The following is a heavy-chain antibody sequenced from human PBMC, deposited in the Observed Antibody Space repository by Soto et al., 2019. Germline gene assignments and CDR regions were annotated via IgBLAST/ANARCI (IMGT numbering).Heavy chain of an antibody. V-gene: IGHV1-58*02. CDR1: GFTFTSYA. D-gene: IGHD2-8*01. J-gene: IGHJ4*02. CDR3: SADATAWQQMVPSDY. Sequence: SVKVSCKASGFTFTSYAIQWVRQARGQRLEWIGWIAVGSGYTNYAQRFQDRVTLTRDMSTATTYMELSRLTSEDTAIYYCSADATAWQQMVPSDYRGQGDLVTVSS. CDR2: IAVGSGYT.